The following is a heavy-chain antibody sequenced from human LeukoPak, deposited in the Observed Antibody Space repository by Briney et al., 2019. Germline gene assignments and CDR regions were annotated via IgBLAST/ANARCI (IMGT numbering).Heavy chain of an antibody. J-gene: IGHJ4*02. CDR1: GYIFTSYG. V-gene: IGHV1-18*01. CDR3: ARAGRPIYYGSGSYGIDY. D-gene: IGHD3-10*01. Sequence: VASVKVSCKASGYIFTSYGISWVRQAPGQGLEWMGWISAYNGNTNYAQKLQGRVTMTTDTSTSTAYMELRSLRSDDTAVYYCARAGRPIYYGSGSYGIDYWGQGTLVTVSS. CDR2: ISAYNGNT.